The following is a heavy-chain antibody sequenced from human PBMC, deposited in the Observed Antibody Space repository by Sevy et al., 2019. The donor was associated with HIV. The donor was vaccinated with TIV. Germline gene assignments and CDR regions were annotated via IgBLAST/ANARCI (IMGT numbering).Heavy chain of an antibody. CDR1: GFTFSSYS. J-gene: IGHJ4*02. Sequence: GGSLRLSCAASGFTFSSYSMHWVRQAPGKGLEWVSSISSSSSYIYYADSVKGRFTISRDNAKNSLYLQMNSLRAEDTAVYYCARAPTIDEYRVWYFDYWGQGTLVTVSS. D-gene: IGHD6-6*01. V-gene: IGHV3-21*01. CDR3: ARAPTIDEYRVWYFDY. CDR2: ISSSSSYI.